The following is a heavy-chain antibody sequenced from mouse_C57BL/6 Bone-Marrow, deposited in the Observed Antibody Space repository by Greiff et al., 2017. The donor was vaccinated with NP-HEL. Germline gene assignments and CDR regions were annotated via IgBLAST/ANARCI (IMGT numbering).Heavy chain of an antibody. D-gene: IGHD1-1*01. CDR2: SRNKANDYTT. Sequence: EVKVVESGGGLVQSGRSLRLSCATSGFTFSDFYMEWVRQAPGKGLEWIAASRNKANDYTTEYSASVKGRFIVSRDTSQSILYLQMNALRAEDTAIYYCARDHYYGSSYGGYFDVWGTGTTVTVSS. CDR3: ARDHYYGSSYGGYFDV. V-gene: IGHV7-1*01. CDR1: GFTFSDFY. J-gene: IGHJ1*03.